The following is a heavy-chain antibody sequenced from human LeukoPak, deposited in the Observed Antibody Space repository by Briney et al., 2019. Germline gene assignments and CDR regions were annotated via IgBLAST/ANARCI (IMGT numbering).Heavy chain of an antibody. Sequence: GGSLRLSCAASGFTFSDYYMSWIRQAPGKGLEWVSYISSSSSYTNYADSVKGRFTVSRDNAKKSLYLQMNSLRAEDTAVYFCARVLGYSSRWPDYWGQGTLVTVSP. CDR2: ISSSSSYT. V-gene: IGHV3-11*06. CDR1: GFTFSDYY. D-gene: IGHD6-13*01. CDR3: ARVLGYSSRWPDY. J-gene: IGHJ4*02.